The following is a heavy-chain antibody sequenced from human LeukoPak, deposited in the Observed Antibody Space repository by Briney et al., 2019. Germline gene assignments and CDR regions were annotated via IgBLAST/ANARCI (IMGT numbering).Heavy chain of an antibody. V-gene: IGHV4-59*12. CDR2: IYYSGST. CDR1: GGSISSYY. J-gene: IGHJ3*02. CDR3: ARVVTIFGVVSVNDAFDI. D-gene: IGHD3-3*01. Sequence: ETLSLSCTVSGGSISSYYWSWIRQPPGKGLEWIGYIYYSGSTNYNPSLKSRVTISVDTSKNQFSLKLSSVTAADTAVYYCARVVTIFGVVSVNDAFDIWGQGTMVTVSS.